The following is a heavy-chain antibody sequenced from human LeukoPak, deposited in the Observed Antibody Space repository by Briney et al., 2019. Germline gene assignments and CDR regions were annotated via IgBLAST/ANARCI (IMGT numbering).Heavy chain of an antibody. J-gene: IGHJ4*02. V-gene: IGHV3-49*04. CDR2: IRSKAYGGTT. CDR3: TSFDYYDSSGYYFDF. CDR1: GFTFGDHA. Sequence: GGSLRLSCTASGFTFGDHAMRWVRQAPGKGLEWVGFIRSKAYGGTTEYAASVKGRFTISRDDSKSIAYLQMNSLKTEDTAVYYCTSFDYYDSSGYYFDFWGQGTLVTVSS. D-gene: IGHD3-22*01.